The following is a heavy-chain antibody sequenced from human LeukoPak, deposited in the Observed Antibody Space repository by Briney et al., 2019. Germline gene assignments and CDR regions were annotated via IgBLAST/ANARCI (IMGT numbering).Heavy chain of an antibody. CDR3: ARDGARGYYDFWSGSRDRDYYYYYMDV. J-gene: IGHJ6*03. V-gene: IGHV1-69*13. D-gene: IGHD3-3*01. CDR2: IIPIFGTA. Sequence: GASVKVSCKASGGTFSSYAISWVRQAPGQGLEWMGGIIPIFGTANYAQKFQGRVTITADESTSTAYMELSSLRSEDTAVYYCARDGARGYYDFWSGSRDRDYYYYYMDVWGKGTTVTVSS. CDR1: GGTFSSYA.